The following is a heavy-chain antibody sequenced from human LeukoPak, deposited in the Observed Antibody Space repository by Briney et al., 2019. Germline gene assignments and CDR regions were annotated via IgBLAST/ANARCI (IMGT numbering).Heavy chain of an antibody. CDR2: MKPNSGNT. V-gene: IGHV1-8*02. Sequence: GASVNVSCKASGYTFTSYYMHWVRQAPGQGLEWMGYMKPNSGNTGYAQKFQGRVTMTRDTSISTAYMELSSLTSEDTAVYYCATELRWKDHWGQGTLVTVSS. D-gene: IGHD4-23*01. CDR1: GYTFTSYY. CDR3: ATELRWKDH. J-gene: IGHJ4*02.